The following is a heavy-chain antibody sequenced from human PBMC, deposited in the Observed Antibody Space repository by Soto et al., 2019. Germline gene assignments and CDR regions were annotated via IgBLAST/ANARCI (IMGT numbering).Heavy chain of an antibody. Sequence: QVQLVQSGAEVKKPGASVKVSCKASGYTFTSYGISWVRQAPGQGLEWMGWISAYNGNTNYAQKLQGRVTMTTDTSTSTDYMELRSLRSDDTAVYYCARADYYDSSGYYLPVNYWGQGTLVTVSS. V-gene: IGHV1-18*01. CDR2: ISAYNGNT. J-gene: IGHJ4*02. D-gene: IGHD3-22*01. CDR3: ARADYYDSSGYYLPVNY. CDR1: GYTFTSYG.